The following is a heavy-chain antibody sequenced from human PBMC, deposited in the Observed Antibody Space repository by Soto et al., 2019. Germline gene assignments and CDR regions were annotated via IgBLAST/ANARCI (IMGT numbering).Heavy chain of an antibody. CDR3: LKSGEPYNLLEY. CDR1: VFTLSDHY. J-gene: IGHJ4*02. Sequence: YLRISCAASVFTLSDHYMSCIRQSPGKGLEWIGYSSNSGSFTRYADSVKGRFSISRDNAKSSLYLQISSLRGDDTATYYCLKSGEPYNLLEYWGQTTPGT. V-gene: IGHV3-11*06. CDR2: SSNSGSFT. D-gene: IGHD1-1*01.